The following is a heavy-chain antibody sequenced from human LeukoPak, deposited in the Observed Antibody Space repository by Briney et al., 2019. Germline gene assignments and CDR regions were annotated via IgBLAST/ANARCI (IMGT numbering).Heavy chain of an antibody. CDR2: IYYSGST. J-gene: IGHJ4*02. V-gene: IGHV4-31*03. D-gene: IGHD5-18*01. CDR1: GGSISSGGYY. CDR3: ARLTWIQSTSYYFDY. Sequence: PSETLSLTCTVSGGSISSGGYYWSWIRQHPGKGLEWIGYIYYSGSTYYNPSLKSRVTISVDTSKNQFSLKLSSVTAADTAVYYCARLTWIQSTSYYFDYWGQGTLVTVSS.